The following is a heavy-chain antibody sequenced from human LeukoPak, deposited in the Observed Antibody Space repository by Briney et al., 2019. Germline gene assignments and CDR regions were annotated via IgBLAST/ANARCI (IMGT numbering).Heavy chain of an antibody. CDR1: GYTFTCYY. J-gene: IGHJ3*02. CDR2: IIPIFGTA. D-gene: IGHD3-22*01. V-gene: IGHV1-69*13. CDR3: ARLPNYYDSSGYRGTYYLGAFDI. Sequence: ASVKVSCKASGYTFTCYYMHWVGQAPGQGREWRGGIIPIFGTANDAQKFQGRGTITADESTSTAYMELSSLRSEDTAVYYCARLPNYYDSSGYRGTYYLGAFDIWGQGTMVTVSS.